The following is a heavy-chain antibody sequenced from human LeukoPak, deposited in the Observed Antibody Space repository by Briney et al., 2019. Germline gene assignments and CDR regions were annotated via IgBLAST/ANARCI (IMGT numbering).Heavy chain of an antibody. CDR1: GGSISSYY. Sequence: PSETLSLTCTVSGGSISSYYWSWIRQPPGKGLEWIGYIYYSGSTNYNPSLKSRVTISVDTSKNQFSLKLSSVTAADTAVYYCARVLVFRTVTGGFYYFDYWGQGTLVTVSS. J-gene: IGHJ4*02. CDR3: ARVLVFRTVTGGFYYFDY. CDR2: IYYSGST. D-gene: IGHD4-17*01. V-gene: IGHV4-59*01.